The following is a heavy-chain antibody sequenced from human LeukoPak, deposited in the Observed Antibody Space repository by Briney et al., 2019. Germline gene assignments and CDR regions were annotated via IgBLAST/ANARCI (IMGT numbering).Heavy chain of an antibody. CDR1: GSTFTSCA. CDR3: AREVIITMVRGSDDNWFDP. J-gene: IGHJ5*02. V-gene: IGHV1-69*04. Sequence: GASETLSFTSSGSTFTSCAISWVRQAPGQGLEWKGRIIPILGIANYAQKFQGRVTITADKSTSTAYMELSSLRSEDTAVYYCAREVIITMVRGSDDNWFDPWGQGTLVTVSS. CDR2: IIPILGIA. D-gene: IGHD3-10*01.